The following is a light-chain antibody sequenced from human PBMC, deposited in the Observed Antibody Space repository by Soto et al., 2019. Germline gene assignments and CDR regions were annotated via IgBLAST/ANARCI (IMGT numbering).Light chain of an antibody. CDR3: LRSFSGAYVV. CDR2: ETS. Sequence: QAVVTQEPSLTVSPGGTVTLTGGSNSGVVSGGHYPCWFQQKPGQAPRTLIYETSLKHPWTPARFSGSLLGGKAALTLSGAQPDDEAEYYCLRSFSGAYVVFGGGTKLTVL. J-gene: IGLJ3*02. CDR1: SGVVSGGHY. V-gene: IGLV7-46*01.